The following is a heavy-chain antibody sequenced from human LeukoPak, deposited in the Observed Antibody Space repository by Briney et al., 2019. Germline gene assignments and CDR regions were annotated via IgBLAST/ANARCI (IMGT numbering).Heavy chain of an antibody. CDR3: ARERVAARSSNWFDP. D-gene: IGHD6-6*01. V-gene: IGHV1-18*01. CDR1: GYTFTSYG. Sequence: ASVKVSCKASGYTFTSYGISWVRQAPGQGLEWMGWISAYNGNTNYAQKLQGRVTMTTDTSTSTAYMELRSLRSDDTAVYYCARERVAARSSNWFDPWGQGTLVTVSS. J-gene: IGHJ5*02. CDR2: ISAYNGNT.